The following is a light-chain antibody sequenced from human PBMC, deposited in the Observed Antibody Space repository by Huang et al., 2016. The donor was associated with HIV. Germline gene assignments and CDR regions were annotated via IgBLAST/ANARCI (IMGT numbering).Light chain of an antibody. Sequence: EIVLTQSPGTLSLSPGERVTLSCRASQSVSRNFLAWYQHKPGQAPRFLIYGASTRATGVPDSVSGSGSGTDFTLTISRLEPEDFAVYYCQQYGSSPLTFGGGTKVEIK. CDR2: GAS. CDR1: QSVSRNF. V-gene: IGKV3-20*01. CDR3: QQYGSSPLT. J-gene: IGKJ4*01.